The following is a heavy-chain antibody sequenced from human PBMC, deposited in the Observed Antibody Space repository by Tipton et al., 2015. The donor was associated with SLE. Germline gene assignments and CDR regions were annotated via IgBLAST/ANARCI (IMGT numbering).Heavy chain of an antibody. Sequence: TLSLTCAVSGGSISSYCWTWIRQPPGKGLEWIGYIFYSGSTNYNPSLKSRVTLSVDTSKNQFSLKLTSVTAADTAVYYCARVADYYGSPYYYMDVWGKGTTVTVSS. CDR3: ARVADYYGSPYYYMDV. CDR2: IFYSGST. CDR1: GGSISSYC. J-gene: IGHJ6*03. D-gene: IGHD3-10*01. V-gene: IGHV4-59*01.